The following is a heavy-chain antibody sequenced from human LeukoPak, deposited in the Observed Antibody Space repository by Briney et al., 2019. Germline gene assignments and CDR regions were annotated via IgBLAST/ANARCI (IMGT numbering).Heavy chain of an antibody. CDR3: ARDHGDYVTDY. Sequence: SETLSLTCAVYGGSFSGYYWSWIRQPPGKGLEWIGEINHSGSTNYNPSLKSRVTIPVDTSKNQFSLKLSSVTAADTAVYYCARDHGDYVTDYWGQGTLVTVSS. J-gene: IGHJ4*02. D-gene: IGHD4-17*01. CDR2: INHSGST. CDR1: GGSFSGYY. V-gene: IGHV4-34*01.